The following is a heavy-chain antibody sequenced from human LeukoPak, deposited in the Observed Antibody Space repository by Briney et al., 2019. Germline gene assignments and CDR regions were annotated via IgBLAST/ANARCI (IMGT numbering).Heavy chain of an antibody. D-gene: IGHD4-11*01. J-gene: IGHJ4*02. CDR3: ATTYYRRRFPFFDY. CDR1: GYSISSGYY. CDR2: IYHSGST. V-gene: IGHV4-38-2*01. Sequence: SSETLSLTCAVSGYSISSGYYWGWIRQPPGKGLEWSGSIYHSGSTYYNPSLKSRVTISVDTSKNQFSLKLSSVTAADTAVYYCATTYYRRRFPFFDYWGQGTLLTVSS.